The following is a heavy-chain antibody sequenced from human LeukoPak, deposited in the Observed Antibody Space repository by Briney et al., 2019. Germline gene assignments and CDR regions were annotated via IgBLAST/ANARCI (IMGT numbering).Heavy chain of an antibody. Sequence: SETLSLTCTVSGGSISSYYWSWIRQPPGKGLEWIGYIYYSGSTNYNPSLKSRVTISVDTSKNQFSLRLSSVTAADAAVYYCARVHGGELHPSRGVYFDYWGQGTLVTVSS. J-gene: IGHJ4*02. V-gene: IGHV4-59*01. CDR1: GGSISSYY. CDR3: ARVHGGELHPSRGVYFDY. D-gene: IGHD1-26*01. CDR2: IYYSGST.